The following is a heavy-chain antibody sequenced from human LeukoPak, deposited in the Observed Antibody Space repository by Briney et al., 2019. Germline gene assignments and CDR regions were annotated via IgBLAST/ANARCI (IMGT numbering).Heavy chain of an antibody. Sequence: GRSLRLSCAASGITFSSYAMHWVRQAPGKGLEWVAFIRYDGSNKYYADSVKGRFTISRDNSKNTLYLQMNSLRAEDTAVYYCAKDGTYGSADWGQGTLVTVSS. V-gene: IGHV3-30*04. CDR2: IRYDGSNK. J-gene: IGHJ4*02. CDR3: AKDGTYGSAD. CDR1: GITFSSYA. D-gene: IGHD3-10*01.